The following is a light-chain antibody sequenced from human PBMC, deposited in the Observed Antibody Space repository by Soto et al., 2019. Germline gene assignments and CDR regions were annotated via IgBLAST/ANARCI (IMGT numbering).Light chain of an antibody. V-gene: IGKV1-33*01. CDR1: QNINNY. CDR2: DAS. CDR3: QQYENLPT. J-gene: IGKJ5*01. Sequence: DIQTTQSPSSLSASLGERVAITCQASQNINNYLNWYQQKPGRAPKLLIYDASNLEAGVPSRFRGSGSGTDFTFTISRLQPEDIATYYCQQYENLPTFGQGTRLEIK.